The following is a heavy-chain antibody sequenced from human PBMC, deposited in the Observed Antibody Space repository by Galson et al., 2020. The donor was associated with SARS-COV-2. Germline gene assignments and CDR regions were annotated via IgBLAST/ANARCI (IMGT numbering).Heavy chain of an antibody. V-gene: IGHV4-61*01. D-gene: IGHD6-13*01. J-gene: IGHJ5*02. Sequence: ASETLSLTCIVSGGSVSSGTYYWSWIRQPPGKGLEWIGYIYYSGSTKYNPFLKSRVTISVDTSRKQFSLRLNSVTAADTAVYYCARGTWGIAAALNYFDPWGQGTLVTVSS. CDR2: IYYSGST. CDR3: ARGTWGIAAALNYFDP. CDR1: GGSVSSGTYY.